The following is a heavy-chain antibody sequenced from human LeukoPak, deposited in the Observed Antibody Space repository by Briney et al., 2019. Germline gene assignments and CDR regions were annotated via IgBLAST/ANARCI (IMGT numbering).Heavy chain of an antibody. CDR1: GGSISSYY. D-gene: IGHD6-25*01. Sequence: PSETLSLTCTVSGGSISSYYWSWIRQPPGKGLEWIGYIYYSGSTNYNPSLKSRVTISVDTPKNQFSLKLSSVTAADTAVYYCARDVGSALLDYWAREPWSPSPQ. CDR2: IYYSGST. CDR3: ARDVGSALLDY. V-gene: IGHV4-59*01. J-gene: IGHJ4*02.